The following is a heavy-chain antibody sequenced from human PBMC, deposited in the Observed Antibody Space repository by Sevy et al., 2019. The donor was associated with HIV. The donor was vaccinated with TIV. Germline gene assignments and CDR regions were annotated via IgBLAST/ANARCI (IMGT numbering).Heavy chain of an antibody. V-gene: IGHV4-39*01. CDR2: IYYSGST. D-gene: IGHD2-15*01. CDR3: ARAKGGSPSWTPIDY. J-gene: IGHJ4*02. Sequence: SETLSLTCTVSGGSISSSSYYWGWIRQPPGKGLEWIGSIYYSGSTYYNPSLKSRVTISVDTSKNQFSLKLSSVTAADTAVYYCARAKGGSPSWTPIDYWGQGTLVTVSS. CDR1: GGSISSSSYY.